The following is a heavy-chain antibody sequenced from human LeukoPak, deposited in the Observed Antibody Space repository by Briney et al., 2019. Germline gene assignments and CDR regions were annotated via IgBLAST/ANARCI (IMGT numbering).Heavy chain of an antibody. J-gene: IGHJ4*02. D-gene: IGHD3-22*01. V-gene: IGHV1-69*05. CDR3: AINYYDSSGYSVGFDY. CDR2: IIPIFGTA. CDR1: GGTFCSYA. Sequence: SFKVSCKASGGTFCSYAVSWVRQDPGEGLEWMGGIIPIFGTAHYAQKFQGRVTITTDESTSTVYMELSSLRSEDTAVYYCAINYYDSSGYSVGFDYWGQGTLATVSS.